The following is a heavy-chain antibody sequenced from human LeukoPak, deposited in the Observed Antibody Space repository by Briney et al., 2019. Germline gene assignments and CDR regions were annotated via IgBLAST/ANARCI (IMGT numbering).Heavy chain of an antibody. V-gene: IGHV1-46*01. J-gene: IGHJ3*02. CDR1: GYTFTSYY. D-gene: IGHD3-22*01. Sequence: ASVKVSCKASGYTFTSYYMHWVRQAPGQGLEWMGIINPNGGSTSYAQKFQGRVTMTRDTSISTAYMELSRLRSDDTAVYYCARDSPRYYYDSSGYPIRAFDIWGQGTMVTVSS. CDR3: ARDSPRYYYDSSGYPIRAFDI. CDR2: INPNGGST.